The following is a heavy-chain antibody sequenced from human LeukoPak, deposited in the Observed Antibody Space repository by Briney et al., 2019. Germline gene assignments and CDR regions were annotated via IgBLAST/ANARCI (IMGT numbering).Heavy chain of an antibody. J-gene: IGHJ4*02. CDR2: IIPILGIA. CDR3: ARVSSRYYDSSGYLQRFDY. Sequence: GASVKVSCKASGGTFSSYAISWVRQAPGQGLEWMGRIIPILGIANYAQKFQGRVTITADKSTSTAYMELSRLRSDDTAVYYCARVSSRYYDSSGYLQRFDYWGQGTLVTVSS. V-gene: IGHV1-69*04. CDR1: GGTFSSYA. D-gene: IGHD3-22*01.